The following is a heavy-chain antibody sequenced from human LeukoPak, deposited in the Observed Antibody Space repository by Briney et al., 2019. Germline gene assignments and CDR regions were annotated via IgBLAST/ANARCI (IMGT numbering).Heavy chain of an antibody. CDR2: IKQYGSER. CDR3: SRGIRKLDY. V-gene: IGHV3-7*01. D-gene: IGHD3-9*01. CDR1: GFTFSSYW. Sequence: GGSLRLSCAASGFTFSSYWMSWVRQAPGKGLEWVANIKQYGSERYYVDSVKGRFTISRDNAKNSLYLQMNSLRAEDTAVYYCSRGIRKLDYWGEGTLVTVSP. J-gene: IGHJ4*02.